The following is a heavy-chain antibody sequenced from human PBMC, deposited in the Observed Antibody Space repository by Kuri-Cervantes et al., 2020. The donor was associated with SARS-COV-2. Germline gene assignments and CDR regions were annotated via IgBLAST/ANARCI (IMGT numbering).Heavy chain of an antibody. CDR3: ASLGGDY. CDR2: IYSGDDGST. V-gene: IGHV3-23*03. CDR1: GFTFSSYA. D-gene: IGHD1-26*01. J-gene: IGHJ4*02. Sequence: GSLRLSCAASGFTFSSYAMSWVRQAPGKGLEWVSVIYSGDDGSTYYADSVRGRFTISRDNSKNTLFLQMNSLRAEDTAVYYCASLGGDYWGQGTLVTVSS.